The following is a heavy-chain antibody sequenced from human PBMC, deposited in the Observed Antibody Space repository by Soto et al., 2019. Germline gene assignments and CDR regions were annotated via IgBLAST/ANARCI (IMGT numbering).Heavy chain of an antibody. Sequence: QVQLVESGGGLGKPGGSLRLSCAASGFTFSDYYMSWIRQAPGKGVEWGSYISSSSSYTNYADSGKGRLTISRDKAKNSVYLQMNTLRAEDTALYYCARDVSPLTAVFDPWGQGTLVTVSS. CDR3: ARDVSPLTAVFDP. CDR1: GFTFSDYY. J-gene: IGHJ5*02. CDR2: ISSSSSYT. V-gene: IGHV3-11*05.